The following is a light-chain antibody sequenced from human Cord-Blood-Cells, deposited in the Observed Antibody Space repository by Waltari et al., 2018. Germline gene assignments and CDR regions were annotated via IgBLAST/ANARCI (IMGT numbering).Light chain of an antibody. V-gene: IGKV4-1*01. CDR1: QSVLYSSNNKNY. CDR2: WAS. J-gene: IGKJ4*01. CDR3: QQYYSTPLT. Sequence: DIVMTQSPDSLAVSLGERATINCKSSQSVLYSSNNKNYLAWYQQKPGQPPKLIIYWASTRESGVPDLCSGSGYGTDFTLTISSLQAEDVAVYYCQQYYSTPLTFGGGTKVEIK.